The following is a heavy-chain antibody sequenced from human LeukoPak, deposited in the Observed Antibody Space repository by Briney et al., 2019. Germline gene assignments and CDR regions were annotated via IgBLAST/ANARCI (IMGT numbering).Heavy chain of an antibody. CDR2: ISGTGGGT. D-gene: IGHD3-10*01. Sequence: GGSLRLSCAASGFPFSINAMSWVRQAPGKGLEWVSGISGTGGGTFYADSVKGRFSISRDDSINTLYLQMSSLRAEDTAVYYCARFRGSGSHTLYSFDYWGQGNLVTVSS. V-gene: IGHV3-23*01. CDR3: ARFRGSGSHTLYSFDY. CDR1: GFPFSINA. J-gene: IGHJ4*02.